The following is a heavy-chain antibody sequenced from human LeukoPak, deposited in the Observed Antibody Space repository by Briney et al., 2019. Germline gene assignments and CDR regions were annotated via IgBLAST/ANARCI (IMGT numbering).Heavy chain of an antibody. V-gene: IGHV1-2*02. Sequence: GASVKVSCKASGYTFTGHYMHWVRQAPGQGLEWMGWINPNSGGTNYAQKFQGRVTMTRDTSISTAYMELSRLRSDDTAVYYCARVRIAAAEFDYWGQGTLVTVSS. J-gene: IGHJ4*02. CDR3: ARVRIAAAEFDY. D-gene: IGHD6-13*01. CDR1: GYTFTGHY. CDR2: INPNSGGT.